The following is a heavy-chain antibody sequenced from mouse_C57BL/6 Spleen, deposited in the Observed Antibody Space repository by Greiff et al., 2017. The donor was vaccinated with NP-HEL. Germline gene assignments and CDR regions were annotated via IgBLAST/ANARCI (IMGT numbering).Heavy chain of an antibody. Sequence: EVQGVESGAELVRPGASVKLSCTASGFNIKDDYMHWVKQRPEQGLEWIGWIDPENGDTEYASKFQGKATITADTSSNTAYLQLSSLTSEDTAVYYCTTRAAQAAWFAYWGQGTLVTVSA. CDR2: IDPENGDT. CDR3: TTRAAQAAWFAY. V-gene: IGHV14-4*01. D-gene: IGHD3-2*02. J-gene: IGHJ3*01. CDR1: GFNIKDDY.